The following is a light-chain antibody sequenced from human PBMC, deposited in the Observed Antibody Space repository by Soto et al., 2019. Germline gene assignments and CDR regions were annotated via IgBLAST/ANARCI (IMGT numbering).Light chain of an antibody. CDR3: GSWDSSLSAYV. V-gene: IGLV1-40*01. Sequence: QSVLTQPPSVSGAPGQRVTISCAGGSSSIGAGYDVHWYQQLPGAAPKLLIYANSNRPSGVPDRFSGSKSGTSASLGITGFQTGDEADYYCGSWDSSLSAYVFGTGTKVTVL. CDR2: ANS. J-gene: IGLJ1*01. CDR1: SSSIGAGYD.